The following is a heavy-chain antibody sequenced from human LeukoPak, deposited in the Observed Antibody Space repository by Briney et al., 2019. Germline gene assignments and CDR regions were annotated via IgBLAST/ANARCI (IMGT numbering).Heavy chain of an antibody. V-gene: IGHV4-59*01. CDR1: DDSITIYY. J-gene: IGHJ6*03. CDR3: ARGRVSSSTWYSTYYYYFYMDV. Sequence: SETLSLTCTVSDDSITIYYWTWIRQPPGKGLEWIGYIDHTGITNYNPSLNSPVNLSKSTSQNHSFLELSSATAAETAVYFCARGRVSSSTWYSTYYYYFYMDVWGKGTTVTVSS. D-gene: IGHD6-13*01. CDR2: IDHTGIT.